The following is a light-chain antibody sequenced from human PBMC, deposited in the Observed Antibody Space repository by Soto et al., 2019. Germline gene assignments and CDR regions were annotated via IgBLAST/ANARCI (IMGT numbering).Light chain of an antibody. CDR2: AAS. Sequence: DIKMTQSPSSLSASVGDTVTLTCRASQSVDNYLSWYQQKPGKAPKLLIYAASRLQSGVPSRFSGSGSGTHFTLTISSLQPEDFATYYCQQSYSRVTFGQGTKVDI. J-gene: IGKJ1*01. CDR3: QQSYSRVT. CDR1: QSVDNY. V-gene: IGKV1-39*01.